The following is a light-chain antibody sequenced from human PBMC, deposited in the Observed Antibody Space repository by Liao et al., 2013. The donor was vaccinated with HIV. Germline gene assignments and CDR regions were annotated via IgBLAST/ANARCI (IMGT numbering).Light chain of an antibody. CDR2: QDT. V-gene: IGLV3-1*01. Sequence: SYDLTQPPSVSVAPGQTASITCSGDKLGERYTCWYQQKSGQSPVLVIYQDTKRPSGIPERFSGSGSGNTATLTISGTQAMDEADYYCQAWDSSTAVFGGGTKLTVL. CDR1: KLGERY. CDR3: QAWDSSTAV. J-gene: IGLJ3*02.